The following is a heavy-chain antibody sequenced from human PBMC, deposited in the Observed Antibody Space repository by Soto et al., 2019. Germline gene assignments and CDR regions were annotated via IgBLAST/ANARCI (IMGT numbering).Heavy chain of an antibody. D-gene: IGHD3-10*01. CDR2: ISSSSSTI. J-gene: IGHJ4*02. CDR1: GFTFSSYS. CDR3: ARRSNYEY. V-gene: IGHV3-48*01. Sequence: GGSLRLSCAASGFTFSSYSMNWVRQAPGKGLEWVSYISSSSSTIYYADSVKGRFTISRDNAKNSLYLQMNSLRAEDTAVYYCARRSNYEYWGQGTLVTVSS.